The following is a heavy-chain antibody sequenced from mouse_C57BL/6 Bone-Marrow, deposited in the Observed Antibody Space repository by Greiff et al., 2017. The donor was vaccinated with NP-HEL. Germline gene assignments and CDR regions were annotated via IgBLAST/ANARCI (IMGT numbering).Heavy chain of an antibody. D-gene: IGHD2-3*01. J-gene: IGHJ4*01. CDR1: GFTFSSYA. V-gene: IGHV5-4*01. CDR3: ARDGGWLPLYYAMDY. Sequence: EVKLVESGGGLVKPGGSLKLSCAASGFTFSSYAMSWVRQTPEKRLEWVATISDGGSYTYYPDNVKGRFTISRDNAKNNLYLQMSHLKSEDTAMYYCARDGGWLPLYYAMDYWGQGTSVTVSS. CDR2: ISDGGSYT.